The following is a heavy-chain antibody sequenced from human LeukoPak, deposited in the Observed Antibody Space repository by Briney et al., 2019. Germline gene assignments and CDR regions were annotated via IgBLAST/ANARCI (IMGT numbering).Heavy chain of an antibody. V-gene: IGHV3-23*01. CDR3: AKVPGQAVAGTLDY. CDR1: GFTFSNYA. Sequence: PGGSLRLSCAASGFTFSNYAMRWVRQAPGKGLEWVSGISGSGDSTYYADSVKGRFTISRDNSKNTLYLQMNSLRAEDTAVYYCAKVPGQAVAGTLDYWGQGALVTVSS. D-gene: IGHD6-19*01. J-gene: IGHJ4*02. CDR2: ISGSGDST.